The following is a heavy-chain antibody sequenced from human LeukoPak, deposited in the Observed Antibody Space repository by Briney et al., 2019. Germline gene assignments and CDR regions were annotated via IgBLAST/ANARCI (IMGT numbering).Heavy chain of an antibody. CDR1: GYTFTSYG. V-gene: IGHV1-18*01. J-gene: IGHJ4*02. D-gene: IGHD2-2*01. CDR3: ARAGEGVPAPPRVFDY. Sequence: PGASVKVSCKASGYTFTSYGISWVRQALGQGLEWMGWISAYNGNTNYAQKFQGRVTMTRDTSTSTVYMELSSLRSEDTAVYYCARAGEGVPAPPRVFDYWGQGTLVTVSS. CDR2: ISAYNGNT.